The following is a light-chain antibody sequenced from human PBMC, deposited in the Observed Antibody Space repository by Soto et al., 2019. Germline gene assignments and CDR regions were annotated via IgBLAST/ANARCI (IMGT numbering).Light chain of an antibody. CDR3: QQYNNWPPKT. CDR2: GAS. V-gene: IGKV3-15*01. CDR1: QSVSSN. Sequence: EIVMTQSPATLSVSPGERATLSCRASQSVSSNLAWSQQKPGQAPRLLIYGASTSAPGIPARFSGSGSGTAFTLTISSLQSEDFAVYYCQQYNNWPPKTFGQGTKVEIK. J-gene: IGKJ1*01.